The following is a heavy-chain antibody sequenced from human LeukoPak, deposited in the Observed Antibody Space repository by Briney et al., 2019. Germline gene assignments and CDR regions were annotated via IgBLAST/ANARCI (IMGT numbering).Heavy chain of an antibody. Sequence: GGSLRLSCAASGFTFSSSWMSWVRQAPGKGLEWVANIKQDGNEKYYVDSVKGRFTISRDNAKNSLSLQMNSLRAEDTAVYYCARGAVWFEPLFDYWGQGTLVTVSS. CDR2: IKQDGNEK. CDR3: ARGAVWFEPLFDY. V-gene: IGHV3-7*03. J-gene: IGHJ4*02. D-gene: IGHD3-10*01. CDR1: GFTFSSSW.